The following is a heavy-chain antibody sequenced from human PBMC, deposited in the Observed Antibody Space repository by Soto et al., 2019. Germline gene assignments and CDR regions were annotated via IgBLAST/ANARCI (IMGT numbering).Heavy chain of an antibody. V-gene: IGHV1-3*01. CDR1: GYTFTSYA. CDR2: INAGNGNT. D-gene: IGHD2-15*01. CDR3: ARGPGGPDGPGDY. Sequence: QVQLVQSGAEVKKPGASVKVSCKASGYTFTSYAMHWVRQAPGQRLEWMGWINAGNGNTKYSQKFQGRVTITRDTSASTAYMELSSLRSEDTAVYFCARGPGGPDGPGDYWGQGTLVTVSS. J-gene: IGHJ4*02.